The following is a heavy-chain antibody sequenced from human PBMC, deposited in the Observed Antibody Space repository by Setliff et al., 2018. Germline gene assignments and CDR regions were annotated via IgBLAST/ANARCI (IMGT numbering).Heavy chain of an antibody. CDR1: GGSIGSSSYY. V-gene: IGHV4-39*07. CDR2: IYYSGST. D-gene: IGHD3-3*01. CDR3: ASRATYYNFWSGYYLY. J-gene: IGHJ4*02. Sequence: NPSETLSLTCTVSGGSIGSSSYYWGWIRQPPGKGLEWIGSIYYSGSTYYNPSLKSRVTISVDTSKNQFSLKLSSVTAADTAVYYCASRATYYNFWSGYYLYWGQGTLVTVSS.